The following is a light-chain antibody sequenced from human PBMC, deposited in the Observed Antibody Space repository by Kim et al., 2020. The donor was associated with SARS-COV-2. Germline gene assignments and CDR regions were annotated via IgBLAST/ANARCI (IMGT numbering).Light chain of an antibody. Sequence: QSVTTPGTGTSSDGGGYNYVSWYQQHPGKAPKLMIYDVSKRPSGVPDRFSGSKSGNTASLTISGLQAEDEADYYCCSYAGSYTFYVFGTGTKVTVL. CDR3: CSYAGSYTFYV. CDR2: DVS. V-gene: IGLV2-11*01. CDR1: SSDGGGYNY. J-gene: IGLJ1*01.